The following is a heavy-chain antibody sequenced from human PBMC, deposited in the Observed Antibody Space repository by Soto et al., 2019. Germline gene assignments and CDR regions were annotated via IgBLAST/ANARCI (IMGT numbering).Heavy chain of an antibody. V-gene: IGHV5-51*01. CDR3: ARLRCQSGGSCYSDY. J-gene: IGHJ4*02. D-gene: IGHD2-15*01. CDR1: GYSFTTYW. Sequence: GESLKISCKGSGYSFTTYWIGWVRQMPGKGLEWMGIIYPGDSDTRYSPSFQGQVTISADKSISTAYLQWSSLKASDTAMYYFARLRCQSGGSCYSDYWGQGTLVTVSS. CDR2: IYPGDSDT.